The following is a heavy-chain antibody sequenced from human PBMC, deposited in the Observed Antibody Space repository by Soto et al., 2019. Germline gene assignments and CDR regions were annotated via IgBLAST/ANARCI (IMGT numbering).Heavy chain of an antibody. Sequence: ASVKVSCKASGYTFTSYGISWVRQAPGQGLEWMGWISAYNGNTNYAQKLQGRVTMTTDTSTSTAYMELRSLRSDDTAVYYCARIGYSSSSYYYYYYMDVWGKGPRSPVSS. J-gene: IGHJ6*03. V-gene: IGHV1-18*01. CDR3: ARIGYSSSSYYYYYYMDV. CDR2: ISAYNGNT. D-gene: IGHD6-6*01. CDR1: GYTFTSYG.